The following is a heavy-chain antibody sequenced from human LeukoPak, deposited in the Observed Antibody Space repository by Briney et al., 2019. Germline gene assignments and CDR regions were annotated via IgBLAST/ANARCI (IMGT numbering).Heavy chain of an antibody. Sequence: PGGSLRLSCAASGFTFSSYAMSWVRQAPGKGLELVSAISGSGGSTYYADSVKGRFTISRDNSKNTLYLQMNSLRAEDTAVYYCAKHPSSSWYDSWFDPWGQGTLVTVSS. CDR2: ISGSGGST. J-gene: IGHJ5*02. D-gene: IGHD6-13*01. V-gene: IGHV3-23*01. CDR1: GFTFSSYA. CDR3: AKHPSSSWYDSWFDP.